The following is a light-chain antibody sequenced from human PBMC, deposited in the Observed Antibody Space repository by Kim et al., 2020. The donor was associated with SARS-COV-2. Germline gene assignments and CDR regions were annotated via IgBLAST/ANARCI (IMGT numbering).Light chain of an antibody. CDR3: QQYDNWPPLT. Sequence: EIVMTQSPATLSVSPGERATLSCRASQSVNSNLAWYQQKPGQAPRLLIYGAAARVTGVPARFSGSGSGTEFSLTISSLQSEDFAVYYCQQYDNWPPLTFGGGTKVDIK. CDR1: QSVNSN. J-gene: IGKJ4*01. V-gene: IGKV3-15*01. CDR2: GAA.